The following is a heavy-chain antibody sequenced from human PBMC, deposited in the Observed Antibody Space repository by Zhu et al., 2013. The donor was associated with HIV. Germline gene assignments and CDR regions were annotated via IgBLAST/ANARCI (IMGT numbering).Heavy chain of an antibody. CDR1: GGTFSSYA. CDR2: IIPIFGTA. J-gene: IGHJ4*02. D-gene: IGHD4-17*01. V-gene: IGHV1-69*01. CDR3: ARDPRTFHDYGDTWSPYYFDY. Sequence: QVQLVQSGAEVKKPGSSVKVSCKASGGTFSSYAISWVRQAPGQGLEWMGGIIPIFGTANYAQKFQGRVTITADESTSTAYMELSSLRSEDTAVYYCARDPRTFHDYGDTWSPYYFDYWGQGTLVTVSS.